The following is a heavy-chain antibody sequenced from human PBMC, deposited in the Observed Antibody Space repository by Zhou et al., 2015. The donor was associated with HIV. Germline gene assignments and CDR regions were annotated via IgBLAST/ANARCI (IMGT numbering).Heavy chain of an antibody. CDR2: ITPMFGTA. V-gene: IGHV1-69*06. CDR3: ARCLYWSGYSCYYGMDV. CDR1: GAPFNTFA. D-gene: IGHD3-3*01. Sequence: QVQLVQSGAELRRPGSSVKVSCKTSGAPFNTFALNWVRQAPGQGPEWMGTITPMFGTADYARKFQGRVSITADTSTRTGYMELNSLKYEDTAVYYCARCLYWSGYSCYYGMDVWGQGTTVTVSS. J-gene: IGHJ6*02.